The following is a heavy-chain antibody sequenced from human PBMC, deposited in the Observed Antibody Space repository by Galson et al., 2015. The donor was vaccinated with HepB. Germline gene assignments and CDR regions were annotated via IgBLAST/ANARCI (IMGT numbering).Heavy chain of an antibody. J-gene: IGHJ3*02. D-gene: IGHD6-19*01. V-gene: IGHV3-33*01. CDR1: GFTFSSYG. CDR2: IWYDGSNK. Sequence: SLRLSCAASGFTFSSYGMHWVRQAPGKGLEWVAVIWYDGSNKYYADSVKGRFTISRDNSKNTLYLQMNSLRAEDTAVYYCARDRRRIAVAGDAFDIWGQGTMVTVSS. CDR3: ARDRRRIAVAGDAFDI.